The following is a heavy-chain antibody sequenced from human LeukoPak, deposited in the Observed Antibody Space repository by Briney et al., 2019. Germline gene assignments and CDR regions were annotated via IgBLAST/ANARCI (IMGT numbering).Heavy chain of an antibody. CDR2: ISSSSSYI. CDR1: GFTFSSYS. V-gene: IGHV3-21*01. J-gene: IGHJ3*02. Sequence: GGSLRLSCAASGFTFSSYSMNWVRQAPGKGLEWVSSISSSSSYIYYADSVKGRFTISRDNAKNSLYLQMNSLRAEDTAVYYCARPGIVGAPDAFDIWGQGTMVTVSS. CDR3: ARPGIVGAPDAFDI. D-gene: IGHD1-26*01.